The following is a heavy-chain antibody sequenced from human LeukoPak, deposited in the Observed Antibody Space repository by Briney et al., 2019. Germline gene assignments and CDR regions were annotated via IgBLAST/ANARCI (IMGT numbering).Heavy chain of an antibody. CDR3: ASATMVRGAPFDY. CDR1: GYSISSGAYY. D-gene: IGHD3-10*01. Sequence: SETLSLTCTVSGYSISSGAYYWSWIRQHPGKGLEWIGYIYHNGNAYYNPSLKSRVTISVDTSQNHFSLRLSSVTAADTAVYYCASATMVRGAPFDYWGQGTLVTVSS. CDR2: IYHNGNA. J-gene: IGHJ4*02. V-gene: IGHV4-31*03.